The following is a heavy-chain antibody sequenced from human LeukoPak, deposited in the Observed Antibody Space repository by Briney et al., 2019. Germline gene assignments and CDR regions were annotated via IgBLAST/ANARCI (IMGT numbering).Heavy chain of an antibody. V-gene: IGHV3-30*04. CDR2: ILHDGSNN. J-gene: IGHJ4*02. CDR1: GFTFSSYA. Sequence: PGGSLRLSCAASGFTFSSYAMHWVRQAPGKGLEWVSVILHDGSNNFNADSVKGRFTISRDISQNTLYLQMNSLRVEDTALYYCAREGLGYDYWGQGTPVTVS. CDR3: AREGLGYDY. D-gene: IGHD3-22*01.